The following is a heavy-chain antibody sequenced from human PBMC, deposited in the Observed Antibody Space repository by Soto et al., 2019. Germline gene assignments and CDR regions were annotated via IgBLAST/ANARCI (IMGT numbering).Heavy chain of an antibody. V-gene: IGHV4-59*12. CDR2: IYYSWGT. CDR3: ARESRCVNGACGNVFDI. J-gene: IGHJ3*02. D-gene: IGHD2-8*01. Sequence: QVQLQESGPGLVTPSETLSLTCTVSGGSISTYYWTWIRQSPEKGLEWLGNIYYSWGTNYSPSLKSRLTLSLDTSKNQFSLKLRSVTAADTAVYYCARESRCVNGACGNVFDIWGRGTKVTVSS. CDR1: GGSISTYY.